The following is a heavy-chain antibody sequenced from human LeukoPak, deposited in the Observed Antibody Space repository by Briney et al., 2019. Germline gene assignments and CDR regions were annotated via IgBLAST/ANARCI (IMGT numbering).Heavy chain of an antibody. CDR3: ARDWVDTAFHYYYYYYMDV. CDR2: ISSSSSYI. D-gene: IGHD5-18*01. V-gene: IGHV3-21*01. CDR1: GFTFSSYS. Sequence: GGSLRLSCAASGFTFSSYSMNWVRQAPGKGLEWVSSISSSSSYIYYADSVKGRFTISRDNAKNSLYLQMNSLRAEDTAVFYCARDWVDTAFHYYYYYYMDVWGKGTTVTVSS. J-gene: IGHJ6*03.